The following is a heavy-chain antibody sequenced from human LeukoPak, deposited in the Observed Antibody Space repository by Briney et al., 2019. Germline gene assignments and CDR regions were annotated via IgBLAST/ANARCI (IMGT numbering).Heavy chain of an antibody. D-gene: IGHD1-26*01. V-gene: IGHV5-51*01. CDR1: GYTFTSYW. CDR3: AASYSESYLYGMDV. Sequence: GESLKFSCKGSGYTFTSYWIGWVRQMPGKGLEWMGIIYPGDSETKYSPSFQGQVTISADKSISTVYLQWSSLKASDTAIYYCAASYSESYLYGMDVWGQGTTVTVSS. CDR2: IYPGDSET. J-gene: IGHJ6*02.